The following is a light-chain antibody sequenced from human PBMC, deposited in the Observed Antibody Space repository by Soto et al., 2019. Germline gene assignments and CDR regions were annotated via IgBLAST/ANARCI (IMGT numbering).Light chain of an antibody. Sequence: QSVLTQSPSASASLGASVKLTCTLSSGHSSYAIAGHQQQPEKGPRYLMKLNSDGSHSKGDGIPDRFSGSSSGAERYLTISSLQFEDEADYFCQTWDTGIRVFGGGTKLTVL. CDR3: QTWDTGIRV. CDR1: SGHSSYA. V-gene: IGLV4-69*01. CDR2: LNSDGSH. J-gene: IGLJ2*01.